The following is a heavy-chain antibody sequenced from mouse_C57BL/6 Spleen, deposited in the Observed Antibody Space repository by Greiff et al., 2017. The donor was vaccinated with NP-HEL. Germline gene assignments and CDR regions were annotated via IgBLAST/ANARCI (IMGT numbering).Heavy chain of an antibody. CDR3: ARGDYYGPYAMDY. J-gene: IGHJ4*01. CDR2: IYPGDGDT. CDR1: GYAFSSYW. Sequence: QVQLKQSGAELVKPGASVKISCKASGYAFSSYWMNWVKQRPGKGLEGIGQIYPGDGDTNYNGKFKGKATLTADKSSSTAYMQLSSLTSEDSAVYFCARGDYYGPYAMDYWGQGTSVTVSS. D-gene: IGHD1-1*01. V-gene: IGHV1-80*01.